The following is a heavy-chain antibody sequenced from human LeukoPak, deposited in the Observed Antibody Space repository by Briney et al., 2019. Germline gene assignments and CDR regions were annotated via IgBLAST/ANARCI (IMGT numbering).Heavy chain of an antibody. J-gene: IGHJ1*01. CDR1: GYTLTELS. CDR3: ATSIVWPAAEYFQH. CDR2: FDPEDGET. V-gene: IGHV1-24*01. D-gene: IGHD2-15*01. Sequence: ASVKVSCKVSGYTLTELSMHWVRQARGKGLEWTGGFDPEDGETIYAQKFQGRVTMTEDTSTDTAYMELSSLRSEDTAVYYCATSIVWPAAEYFQHWGKGTLVTVSS.